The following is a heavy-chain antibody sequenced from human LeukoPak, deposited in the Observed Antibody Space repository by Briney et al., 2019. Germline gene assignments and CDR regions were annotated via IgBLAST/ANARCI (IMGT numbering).Heavy chain of an antibody. J-gene: IGHJ3*02. CDR1: GYSFSNFW. CDR2: IYPGDSDT. CDR3: ARSYDFWSGYRWDAFDI. V-gene: IGHV5-51*01. Sequence: GESLKISCKSSGYSFSNFWIGWVRQMPGKGLEWMAVIYPGDSDTRYSPSFQGQVTISAAKSISTAYLQWSSLKASDTAMYYCARSYDFWSGYRWDAFDIWGQGTMVTVSS. D-gene: IGHD3-3*01.